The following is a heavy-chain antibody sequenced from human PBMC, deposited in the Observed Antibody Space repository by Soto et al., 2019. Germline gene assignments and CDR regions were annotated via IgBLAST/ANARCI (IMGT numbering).Heavy chain of an antibody. Sequence: EVQLLETGGGLVQPGGSLRLSCTASGFTFSTYAMSWVRQAPGEWLEWVSSISEDGIYTDYADSVKGRFTISRDNSKNTLYVQMTSLRAEDTAVYYCAKETSPNTYYTFDFWGQGTMVTVSS. V-gene: IGHV3-23*01. CDR1: GFTFSTYA. CDR3: AKETSPNTYYTFDF. D-gene: IGHD1-26*01. CDR2: ISEDGIYT. J-gene: IGHJ3*01.